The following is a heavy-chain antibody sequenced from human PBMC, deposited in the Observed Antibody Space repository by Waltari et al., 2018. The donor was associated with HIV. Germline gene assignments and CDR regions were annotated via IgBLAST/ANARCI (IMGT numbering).Heavy chain of an antibody. D-gene: IGHD2-15*01. J-gene: IGHJ5*02. CDR2: INPKSGGT. V-gene: IGHV1-2*02. CDR1: GYTFIDNS. CDR3: ARVYCSGGSCYFRFHP. Sequence: QIQLVQSGAAVKKPGASVKVSCKASGYTFIDNSIHWVRQAPGQGLEWRGWINPKSGGTNYTQRFQGRVTMTSDTSISTAYMELRRLKSDDTAVYYCARVYCSGGSCYFRFHPWGQGTLVTVSS.